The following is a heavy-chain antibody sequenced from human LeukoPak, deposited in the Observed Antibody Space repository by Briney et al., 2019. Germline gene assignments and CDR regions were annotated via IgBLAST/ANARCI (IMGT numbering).Heavy chain of an antibody. J-gene: IGHJ4*02. CDR2: INHSGST. Sequence: SETLSLTCTVSGGSISGYYWSWIRQPPGKGLEWIGEINHSGSTNYNPSLKSRVTISVDTSKNQFSLKLSSVTAADTAVYYCARGCFSRKYDYVWGSYRYATPFDYWGQGTLVTVSS. CDR3: ARGCFSRKYDYVWGSYRYATPFDY. CDR1: GGSISGYY. D-gene: IGHD3-16*02. V-gene: IGHV4-34*01.